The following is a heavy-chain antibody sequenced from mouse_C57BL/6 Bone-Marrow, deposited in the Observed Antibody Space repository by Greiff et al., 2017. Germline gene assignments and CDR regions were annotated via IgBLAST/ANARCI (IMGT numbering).Heavy chain of an antibody. D-gene: IGHD2-5*01. J-gene: IGHJ4*01. Sequence: EVMLVESGGGLVKPGGSLKLSCAASGFTFSSYTMSWVRQTPEKRLEWVATISGGGGNTYYPDSVKGRFTISRDNAKNTLYLQMSSLRSEDTALYYCARHSSNYVRYAMDYWGQGTSVTVSS. CDR3: ARHSSNYVRYAMDY. CDR1: GFTFSSYT. CDR2: ISGGGGNT. V-gene: IGHV5-9*01.